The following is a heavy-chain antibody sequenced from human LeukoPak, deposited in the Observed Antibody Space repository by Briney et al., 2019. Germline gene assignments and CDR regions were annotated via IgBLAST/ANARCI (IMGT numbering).Heavy chain of an antibody. CDR3: ARGADTHFDY. J-gene: IGHJ4*02. CDR2: IGTAGDT. D-gene: IGHD2-15*01. Sequence: GGSLRLSCAASGFTFSSYDMHWVRQATGKGLEWVSAIGTAGDTYYQGSVRGRFTMSRENAKNSSYLQMNSLTAGDTAVYYCARGADTHFDYWGQGILVTVSS. V-gene: IGHV3-13*04. CDR1: GFTFSSYD.